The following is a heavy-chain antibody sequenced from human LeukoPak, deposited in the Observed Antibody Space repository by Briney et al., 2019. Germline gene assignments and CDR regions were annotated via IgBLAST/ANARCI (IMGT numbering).Heavy chain of an antibody. D-gene: IGHD6-6*01. V-gene: IGHV5-51*01. CDR1: GYTFTSYW. J-gene: IGHJ5*02. Sequence: GESLKISCQSSGYTFTSYWIGWVRQMPGKGLQWMGIIYPGDSDTTYSPSFQGQVTISADKSINPAYLQWSSLKASDTAIYYCARLIVGSSSAGWFDPWGQGTLVTVSS. CDR2: IYPGDSDT. CDR3: ARLIVGSSSAGWFDP.